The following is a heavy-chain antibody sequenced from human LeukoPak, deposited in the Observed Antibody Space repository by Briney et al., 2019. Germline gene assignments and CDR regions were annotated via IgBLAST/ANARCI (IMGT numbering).Heavy chain of an antibody. CDR2: IYYSGST. CDR1: GGSISSYY. Sequence: PSETLSLTCTVSGGSISSYYWSWIRQPPGKGLEWIGYIYYSGSTNYNPSLKSRVTISVDTSKNQFSLKLSSVTAADTAVYYCARERITARDGKFDPWGQGTLVTVSS. D-gene: IGHD3-10*01. J-gene: IGHJ5*02. V-gene: IGHV4-59*12. CDR3: ARERITARDGKFDP.